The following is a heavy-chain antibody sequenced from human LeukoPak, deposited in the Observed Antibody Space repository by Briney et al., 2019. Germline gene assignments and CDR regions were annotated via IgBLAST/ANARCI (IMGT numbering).Heavy chain of an antibody. CDR1: GFTFSSYA. CDR3: AKDGSSIWYELLLSDY. J-gene: IGHJ4*02. Sequence: GGSLRHSCAASGFTFSSYAMSGVRQAPGRGLERVSAISGSGGSTYYADSVKARFTTSRANSNNTLYLQMNSLRADAAADYYWAKDGSSIWYELLLSDYWGRGTLVTVSS. D-gene: IGHD6-13*01. V-gene: IGHV3-23*01. CDR2: ISGSGGST.